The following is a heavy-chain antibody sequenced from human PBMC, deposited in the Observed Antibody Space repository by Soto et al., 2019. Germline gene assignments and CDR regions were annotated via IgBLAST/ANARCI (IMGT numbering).Heavy chain of an antibody. V-gene: IGHV3-21*04. Sequence: PGGSLRLSCAASGLNFEKCSMNWARQPPGKGPEWLASISPASTYIRYADSVKGRFTISRDNARNSLSLQMMSLRADDTAMYFCAADKGDIEVVPATTWGQGTLVTVSS. CDR1: GLNFEKCS. D-gene: IGHD2-15*01. CDR2: ISPASTYI. CDR3: AADKGDIEVVPATT. J-gene: IGHJ4*02.